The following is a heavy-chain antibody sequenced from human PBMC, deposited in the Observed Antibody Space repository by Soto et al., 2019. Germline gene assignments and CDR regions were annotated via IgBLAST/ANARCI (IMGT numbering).Heavy chain of an antibody. D-gene: IGHD6-13*01. CDR1: GFTFSSYA. J-gene: IGHJ5*02. CDR3: AKAMVRQQLRNWFDP. Sequence: PGGSLRLSCAASGFTFSSYAMSWVRQAPGKGLEWVSAISGSGGSTYYADSVKGRFTISRDNSKNTLYLQMNSLRAEDTAVYYCAKAMVRQQLRNWFDPWGQGTLVTVSS. V-gene: IGHV3-23*01. CDR2: ISGSGGST.